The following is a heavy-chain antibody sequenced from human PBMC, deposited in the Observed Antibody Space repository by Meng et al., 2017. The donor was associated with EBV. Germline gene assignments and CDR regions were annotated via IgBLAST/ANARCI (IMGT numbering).Heavy chain of an antibody. CDR1: GFSFSNYA. V-gene: IGHV3-23*04. Sequence: EVEVVGAGGGLVQPGGSLRLSCAASGFSFSNYAMGWVRQAPGKGLEWVSGISATSVDTYYADSVKGRFAISRDNSKNTVTLHMNILRAEDTAIYYCNSGSHSPLDSWGQGTLVTGSS. D-gene: IGHD1-26*01. CDR3: NSGSHSPLDS. CDR2: ISATSVDT. J-gene: IGHJ4*02.